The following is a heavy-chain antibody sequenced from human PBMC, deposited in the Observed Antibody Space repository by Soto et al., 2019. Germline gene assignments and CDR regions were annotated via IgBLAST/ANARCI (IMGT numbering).Heavy chain of an antibody. CDR1: GGSISNYY. CDR2: VYHSGSR. V-gene: IGHV4-59*08. CDR3: ARRNLFFDY. J-gene: IGHJ4*02. Sequence: SETLSLTCTVSGGSISNYYWNWIRQPPGKGLEWIGFVYHSGSRNYDPSLKSRVTISVDTSKNQFFLKLTSVTAADTALYYCARRNLFFDYWGQGALVTVSS.